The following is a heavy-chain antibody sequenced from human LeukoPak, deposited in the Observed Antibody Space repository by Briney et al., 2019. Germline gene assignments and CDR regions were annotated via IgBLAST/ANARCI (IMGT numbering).Heavy chain of an antibody. J-gene: IGHJ4*02. V-gene: IGHV3-30*02. Sequence: GGSLRLSCAAPGFTFSSYGMHWVRQAPGKGLEWVAFIRYDGSNKYYADSVKGRFTISRDNSKNTLYLQMNSLRAEDTAVYYCAKDSDYYYGSGSEFDYWGQGTLVTVSS. CDR1: GFTFSSYG. D-gene: IGHD3-10*01. CDR2: IRYDGSNK. CDR3: AKDSDYYYGSGSEFDY.